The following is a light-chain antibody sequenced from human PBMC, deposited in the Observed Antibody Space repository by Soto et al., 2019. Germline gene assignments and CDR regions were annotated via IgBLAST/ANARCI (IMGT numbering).Light chain of an antibody. CDR2: GAS. CDR1: QSVSSD. J-gene: IGKJ1*01. CDR3: QQYNKWPRT. V-gene: IGKV3-15*01. Sequence: IVMTQSPATLSVSPGERATLSCRASQSVSSDLAWYQQKPGQAPRLFIYGASTRATGFPARFSGSGSGTEFTLTISSLQSEDFAVYYCQQYNKWPRTFGQGTKVEIK.